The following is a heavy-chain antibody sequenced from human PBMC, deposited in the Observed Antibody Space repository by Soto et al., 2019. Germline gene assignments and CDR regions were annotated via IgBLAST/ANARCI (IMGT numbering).Heavy chain of an antibody. V-gene: IGHV6-1*01. CDR2: TYYRSKWYN. D-gene: IGHD6-19*01. CDR1: GDSVSSNSAA. J-gene: IGHJ6*02. Sequence: SQTLSLTCAISGDSVSSNSAAWNWIRQSPSRGLEWLGRTYYRSKWYNDYAVSVKSRITINPDTSKNQFSLQLNSVTPEDTAVYYCARDRAAEYSSGWWGSPVNYYYGMDVWGQGTTVTVSS. CDR3: ARDRAAEYSSGWWGSPVNYYYGMDV.